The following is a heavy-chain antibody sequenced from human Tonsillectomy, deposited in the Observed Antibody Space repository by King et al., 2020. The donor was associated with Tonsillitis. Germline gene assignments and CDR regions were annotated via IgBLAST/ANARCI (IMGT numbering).Heavy chain of an antibody. Sequence: VQLVESGGGLVQPGGSLRLSCAASGFTFTAYAMAWVRQAPGKGLEWVSGISGGGGNTYYAESVKGRFTISRDNSKNTVYLQMNTLGADDAAVYYCAKPGTASWEKPSYFDYWGQGTLVTASS. CDR1: GFTFTAYA. V-gene: IGHV3-23*04. CDR2: ISGGGGNT. J-gene: IGHJ4*02. D-gene: IGHD1-26*01. CDR3: AKPGTASWEKPSYFDY.